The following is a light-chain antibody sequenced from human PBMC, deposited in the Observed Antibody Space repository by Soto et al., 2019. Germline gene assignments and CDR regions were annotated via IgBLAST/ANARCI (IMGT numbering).Light chain of an antibody. CDR1: SSDVGGYNY. CDR2: DVS. Sequence: QSVLTQPASVSGSPGQSITISCTGTSSDVGGYNYVSWYQQHPGKAAKLMIYDVSNRPSGVSNRFSGSKSGNTASLTISGLQAEDEADYYCSSYTSSSTRVFGKGTKVT. V-gene: IGLV2-14*01. J-gene: IGLJ1*01. CDR3: SSYTSSSTRV.